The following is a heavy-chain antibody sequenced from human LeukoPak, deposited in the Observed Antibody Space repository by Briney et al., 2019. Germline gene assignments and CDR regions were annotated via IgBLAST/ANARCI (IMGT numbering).Heavy chain of an antibody. Sequence: GGSLRLSCAASGFTFTNFAMIWVRQAPGKGLEWVSAIGGSGRNVYYADSVTGRFTISRDNSKNTLFLQMNSLRAEDTAVYYCAKDPNGDYVGAFDFWGQGTMVSVSS. CDR3: AKDPNGDYVGAFDF. CDR1: GFTFTNFA. J-gene: IGHJ3*01. V-gene: IGHV3-23*01. D-gene: IGHD4-17*01. CDR2: IGGSGRNV.